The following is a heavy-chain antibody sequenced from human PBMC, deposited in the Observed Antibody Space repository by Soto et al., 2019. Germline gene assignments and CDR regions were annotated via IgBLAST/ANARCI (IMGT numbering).Heavy chain of an antibody. CDR1: GFTFSSYW. V-gene: IGHV3-74*01. Sequence: PGGSLRLSCAASGFTFSSYWMHWVRQAPGKGLVWVSRINSDGSSTSYADSVKGRFTISRDDAKNTLYLQMNSLRAEDTAVYYCARDREDIVATITSYYYYYYGMDVWGQGTTVTSP. J-gene: IGHJ6*02. CDR2: INSDGSST. CDR3: ARDREDIVATITSYYYYYYGMDV. D-gene: IGHD5-12*01.